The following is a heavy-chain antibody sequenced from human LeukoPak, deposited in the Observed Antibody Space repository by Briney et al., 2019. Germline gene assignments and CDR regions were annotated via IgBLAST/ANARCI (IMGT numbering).Heavy chain of an antibody. Sequence: GESLKISCKFSGYSFTSYWIGWERQMPGKGLEWMGIIDPSDSETRYTPSFQGQVTISVDKSLTAADLQWNSLKASDTAMYYCARQTAMGRSGDYWGQGTLVTVSS. CDR2: IDPSDSET. CDR1: GYSFTSYW. J-gene: IGHJ4*02. CDR3: ARQTAMGRSGDY. V-gene: IGHV5-51*01. D-gene: IGHD5-18*01.